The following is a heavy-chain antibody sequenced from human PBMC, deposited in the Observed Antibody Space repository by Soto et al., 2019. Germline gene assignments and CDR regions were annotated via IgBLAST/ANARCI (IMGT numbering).Heavy chain of an antibody. V-gene: IGHV1-18*01. Sequence: ASVKVSCKASGYTFTSYGISWVRQAPGQGLEWMGWISAYNGNTNYAQKLQGRVTMTTDTSTSTAYMELRSLRSDDTAVYYCARDLGPYCSGGSCYLADPWGQGTLVTV. CDR2: ISAYNGNT. J-gene: IGHJ5*02. D-gene: IGHD2-15*01. CDR1: GYTFTSYG. CDR3: ARDLGPYCSGGSCYLADP.